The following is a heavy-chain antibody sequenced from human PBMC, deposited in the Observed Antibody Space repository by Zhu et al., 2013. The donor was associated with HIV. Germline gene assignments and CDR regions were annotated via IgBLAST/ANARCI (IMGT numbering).Heavy chain of an antibody. CDR1: GGTFSSYS. Sequence: QVQLVQSGAEVKKPGSSVKVSCKASGGTFSSYSLNWVRQAPGQGLEWMGKIIPIFGTTNNAQRFQGRVTITADTSTSTAYMELSDLRSEDTAVYYCAREGIGSAAGMFDYWGQGTLVTVSS. CDR3: AREGIGSAAGMFDY. CDR2: IIPIFGTT. V-gene: IGHV1-69*06. J-gene: IGHJ4*02. D-gene: IGHD6-13*01.